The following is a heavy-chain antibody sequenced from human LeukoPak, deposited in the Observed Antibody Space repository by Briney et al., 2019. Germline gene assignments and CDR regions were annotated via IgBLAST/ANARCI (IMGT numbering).Heavy chain of an antibody. Sequence: GGSLRLSCAASGFIFSSYSMNWVRQAPGKGLEWVSSISTGSSYIYYADSVKGRFTISRDNAKNSLYLQMNSLRAEDTAVYYCARGQDTSGPLGYWGQGTLVTVSS. CDR1: GFIFSSYS. V-gene: IGHV3-21*01. CDR2: ISTGSSYI. J-gene: IGHJ4*02. D-gene: IGHD6-19*01. CDR3: ARGQDTSGPLGY.